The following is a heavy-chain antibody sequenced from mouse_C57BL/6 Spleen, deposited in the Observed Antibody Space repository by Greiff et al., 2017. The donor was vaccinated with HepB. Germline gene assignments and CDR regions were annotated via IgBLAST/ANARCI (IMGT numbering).Heavy chain of an antibody. CDR2: IYPGSGNT. CDR3: AIGVDFLYD. V-gene: IGHV1-76*01. D-gene: IGHD1-1*01. J-gene: IGHJ2*01. CDR1: GYTFTDYY. Sequence: VQLQQSGAELVRPGASVKLSCKASGYTFTDYYINWVKQRPGQGLEWIARIYPGSGNTYYNEKFKGKATLTAEKSSSTAYMQLSSLASEDSAVYFCAIGVDFLYDWGQGTALTVAA.